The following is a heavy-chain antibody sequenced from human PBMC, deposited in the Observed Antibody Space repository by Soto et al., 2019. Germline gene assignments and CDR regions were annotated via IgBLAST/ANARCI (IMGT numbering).Heavy chain of an antibody. Sequence: EVRLVESGGGLVKPGESLRLSCAASGFTLSSYTMHWVRQAPGKGLEWVASISESGTSIYYADSVKGRFTISRDSAENSLFLQMTSLTAADTAVYYCARPSTQTRFWNWFDPWGQGTLVTVSS. CDR3: ARPSTQTRFWNWFDP. CDR1: GFTLSSYT. V-gene: IGHV3-21*02. CDR2: ISESGTSI. J-gene: IGHJ5*02.